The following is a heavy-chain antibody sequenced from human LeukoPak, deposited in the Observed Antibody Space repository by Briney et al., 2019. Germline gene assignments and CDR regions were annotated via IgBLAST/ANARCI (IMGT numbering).Heavy chain of an antibody. V-gene: IGHV3-33*08. CDR1: GFTFSNYA. D-gene: IGHD5-12*01. J-gene: IGHJ4*02. CDR3: ARDRGVAAHLAY. Sequence: PGGSLTLSCAASGFTFSNYAMHWVRQAPGKGLEWVAIIWFDGTNKYYADSVRGRFTISRDNSKNTLYLQMSSLTAEDTAVYYCARDRGVAAHLAYWGQGNLVTVSS. CDR2: IWFDGTNK.